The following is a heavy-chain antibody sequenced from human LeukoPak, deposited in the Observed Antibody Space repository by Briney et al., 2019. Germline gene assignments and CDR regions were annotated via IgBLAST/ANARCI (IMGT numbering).Heavy chain of an antibody. J-gene: IGHJ4*02. CDR2: IKPDGSEK. V-gene: IGHV3-7*01. Sequence: GGSLRLSCVASGFSFSGTWMTWVRQAPGKGLECVANIKPDGSEKYYVDSVKGRFTVSRDNAKNSLYLQMNSLRVEDTAIYYCTSDLNPDSGCWGQGTLVTVSS. CDR3: TSDLNPDSGC. CDR1: GFSFSGTW. D-gene: IGHD3-22*01.